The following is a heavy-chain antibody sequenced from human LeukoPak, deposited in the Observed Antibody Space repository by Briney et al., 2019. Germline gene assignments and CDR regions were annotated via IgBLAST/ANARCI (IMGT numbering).Heavy chain of an antibody. D-gene: IGHD6-13*01. CDR2: ISYDGSNK. CDR1: GFTFSSYA. CDR3: ARDLGAIAAAGVFDY. J-gene: IGHJ4*02. Sequence: PGGSLRLSCAASGFTFSSYAMHWVRQAPGKGLEWVAVISYDGSNKYYADSVKGRFTISRDNSKNTLYLQMNSLRAEDTAVYYCARDLGAIAAAGVFDYWGQGTLVTVSS. V-gene: IGHV3-30-3*01.